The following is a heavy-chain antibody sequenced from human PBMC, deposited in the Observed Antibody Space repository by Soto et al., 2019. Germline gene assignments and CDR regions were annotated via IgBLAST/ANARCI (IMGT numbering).Heavy chain of an antibody. Sequence: SETLSLTCTVSGGSISSYYWGWIRQPPGKETEWIGYIYYSGSTNYNPSLKSRVTISVDTSKNQFSLKLSSVTAADTAVYYCARAIVYYGSGSYYNYYYYYYMDVWGKGTTVTVSS. CDR1: GGSISSYY. D-gene: IGHD3-10*01. CDR2: IYYSGST. V-gene: IGHV4-59*01. CDR3: ARAIVYYGSGSYYNYYYYYYMDV. J-gene: IGHJ6*03.